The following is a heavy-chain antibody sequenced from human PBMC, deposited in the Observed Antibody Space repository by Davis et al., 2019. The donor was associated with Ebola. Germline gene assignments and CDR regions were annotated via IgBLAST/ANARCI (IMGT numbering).Heavy chain of an antibody. D-gene: IGHD4-11*01. V-gene: IGHV4-30-2*01. J-gene: IGHJ4*02. CDR1: GASITSGGYS. CDR2: IYHSGSD. Sequence: LRLSCVVSGASITSGGYSWSWIRQTPGKGLEWIGYIYHSGSDYYSPSFQGRVTMTLDRSKNQFSLNLTSITAADTAIYYCAMYDYRLYYFDSWGQGTPVTVS. CDR3: AMYDYRLYYFDS.